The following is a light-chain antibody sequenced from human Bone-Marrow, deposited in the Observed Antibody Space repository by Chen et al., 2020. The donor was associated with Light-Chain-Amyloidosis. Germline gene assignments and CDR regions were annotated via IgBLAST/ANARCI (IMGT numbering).Light chain of an antibody. CDR1: QSIGTW. V-gene: IGKV1-5*03. Sequence: DIQMTQSPSTLSASVRDRVTLTCRASQSIGTWLAWYQQIPGKAPKLLIYKASSLESGFPSRFSGSGSGTEFTLTISSLQSEDFAVYYCQQYNNWPPPWTFGQGTKVEIK. CDR2: KAS. CDR3: QQYNNWPPPWT. J-gene: IGKJ1*01.